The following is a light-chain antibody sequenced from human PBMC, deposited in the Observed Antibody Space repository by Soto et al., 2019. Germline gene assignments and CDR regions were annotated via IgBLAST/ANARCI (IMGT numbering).Light chain of an antibody. V-gene: IGLV2-14*01. Sequence: QSALTQPASVSGSPGQSITSSCTGTSTDVGGYNYVSWYQQHPGKAPKLIIYEVSNRPSGVSNRFSGSKSGNTASLTISGLQAEDEAEYYCNSRTPAITYVFGTGTKLTVL. CDR1: STDVGGYNY. J-gene: IGLJ1*01. CDR3: NSRTPAITYV. CDR2: EVS.